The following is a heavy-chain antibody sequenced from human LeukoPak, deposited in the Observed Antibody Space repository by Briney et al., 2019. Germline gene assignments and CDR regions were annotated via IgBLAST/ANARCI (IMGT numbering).Heavy chain of an antibody. Sequence: GASVKVSCKASGYTFTGYYMHWVRQAPGQGLEWMGWINPNSGGTNYAQKFQGRVTMTRDTSISTAYMELSRLRSDDTAVCYCARKFGRGYYFDYWGQGTLVTVSS. V-gene: IGHV1-2*02. J-gene: IGHJ4*02. CDR3: ARKFGRGYYFDY. CDR2: INPNSGGT. CDR1: GYTFTGYY. D-gene: IGHD3-10*01.